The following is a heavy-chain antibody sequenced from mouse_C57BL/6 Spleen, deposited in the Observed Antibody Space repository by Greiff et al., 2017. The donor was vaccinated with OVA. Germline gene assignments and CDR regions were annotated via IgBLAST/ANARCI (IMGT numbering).Heavy chain of an antibody. D-gene: IGHD2-5*01. Sequence: LQQPGAELVRPGSSVKLSCKASGYTFTSYWMHWVKQRPIQGLEWIGNIDPSDSETHYNQKFKDKATLTVDKSSSTAYMQLSSLTSEDSAVYYCARGDYYSNYEFAYWGQGTLVTVSA. CDR1: GYTFTSYW. CDR2: IDPSDSET. CDR3: ARGDYYSNYEFAY. V-gene: IGHV1-52*01. J-gene: IGHJ3*01.